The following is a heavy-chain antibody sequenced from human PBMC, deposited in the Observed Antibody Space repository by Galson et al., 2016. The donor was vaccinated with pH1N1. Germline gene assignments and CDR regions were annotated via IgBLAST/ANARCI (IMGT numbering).Heavy chain of an antibody. CDR1: GYSFTNYW. J-gene: IGHJ6*03. CDR3: ARAPADPGYSYYYMDV. D-gene: IGHD2-21*01. V-gene: IGHV5-51*03. Sequence: QSGAEVKKPGESLKISCKGSGYSFTNYWIGWVRQMPGKGLEWMGIIFPGDSDTRYSPSFQGQVTISADKSISTAYLQWNSLRASDTAMYYCARAPADPGYSYYYMDVWGKGTRSASP. CDR2: IFPGDSDT.